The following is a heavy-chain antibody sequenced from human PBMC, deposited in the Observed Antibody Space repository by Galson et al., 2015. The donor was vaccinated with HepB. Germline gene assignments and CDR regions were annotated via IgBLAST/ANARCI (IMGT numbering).Heavy chain of an antibody. J-gene: IGHJ4*02. V-gene: IGHV3-64D*06. CDR1: GFTVRLYA. CDR2: ISSNGGST. D-gene: IGHD6-19*01. Sequence: SLRLACAASGFTVRLYAMHWVRQAPGKGLEYVSAISSNGGSTYYADSVKGRFTISRDNSKNTLYLQMSSLRAEDTAVYYCVKTMDSSGWYSGPFDYWGQGTLVTVSS. CDR3: VKTMDSSGWYSGPFDY.